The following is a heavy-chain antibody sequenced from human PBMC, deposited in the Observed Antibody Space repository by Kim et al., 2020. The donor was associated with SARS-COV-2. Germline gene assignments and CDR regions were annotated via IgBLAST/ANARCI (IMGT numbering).Heavy chain of an antibody. V-gene: IGHV1-3*01. Sequence: ASVKVSCKASGYTFTSYAMHWVRQAPGQRLEWMGWINAGNGNTKYSQKFQGRVTITRDTSASTAYMELSSLRSEDTAVYYCARSIIRVVPAATSHYGMDVWGQGTTVTVSS. CDR2: INAGNGNT. J-gene: IGHJ6*02. D-gene: IGHD2-2*01. CDR3: ARSIIRVVPAATSHYGMDV. CDR1: GYTFTSYA.